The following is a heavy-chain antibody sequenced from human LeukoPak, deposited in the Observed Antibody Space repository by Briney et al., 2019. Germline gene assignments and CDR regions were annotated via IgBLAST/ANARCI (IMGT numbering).Heavy chain of an antibody. CDR1: GGSFSGYY. J-gene: IGHJ4*02. V-gene: IGHV4-34*01. Sequence: SETLSLTCAVYGGSFSGYYWSWIRQPPGKGLEWIGEINHSGSTNYNPSLKSRVTISVDTSKNQFSLKLSSVTAADTAVYYCARSLDHYDSSGYYGYYFDYWGQGTLVTVSS. D-gene: IGHD3-22*01. CDR3: ARSLDHYDSSGYYGYYFDY. CDR2: INHSGST.